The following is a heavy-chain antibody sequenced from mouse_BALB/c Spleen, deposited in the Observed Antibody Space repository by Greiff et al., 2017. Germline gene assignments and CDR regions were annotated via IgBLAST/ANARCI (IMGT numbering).Heavy chain of an antibody. CDR2: ISSGGGST. J-gene: IGHJ2*01. CDR3: ARQKGSEVRLDY. V-gene: IGHV5-12-1*01. D-gene: IGHD2-14*01. CDR1: GFAFSSYD. Sequence: EVMLVESGGGLVKPGGSLKLSCAASGFAFSSYDMSWVRQTPEKRLEWVAYISSGGGSTYYPDTVKGRFTISRDNAKNTLYLQMSSLKSEDTAMYYCARQKGSEVRLDYWGQGTTLTVSS.